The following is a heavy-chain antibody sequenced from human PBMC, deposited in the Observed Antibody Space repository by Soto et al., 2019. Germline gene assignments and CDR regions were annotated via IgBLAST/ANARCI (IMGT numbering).Heavy chain of an antibody. D-gene: IGHD1-26*01. CDR1: GFSLSTSGVG. CDR2: IYWDDDK. Sequence: QITLKESGPTLVKPTQTLTLTCTFSGFSLSTSGVGVGWIRQPPGKALEWLALIYWDDDKRYSPSLKSRLTNTKDTSKNQVVLTMTNMDPVDTATYYCAHRLVGATTVGMYDYWGQGTLVTVSS. J-gene: IGHJ4*02. V-gene: IGHV2-5*02. CDR3: AHRLVGATTVGMYDY.